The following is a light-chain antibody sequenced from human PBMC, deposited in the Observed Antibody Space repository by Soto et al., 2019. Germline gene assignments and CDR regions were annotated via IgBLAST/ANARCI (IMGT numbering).Light chain of an antibody. J-gene: IGLJ1*01. CDR2: DVS. Sequence: QSVLTPPASVSGASGQSITISCTGTSRDVGAYNYVSWYQQEPGKAPKLMIYDVSNRPSGISARFSGSKSGNTASLTISGLQAEDEADYYCNSYATSNTYVFVTGTKVTVL. CDR1: SRDVGAYNY. CDR3: NSYATSNTYV. V-gene: IGLV2-14*01.